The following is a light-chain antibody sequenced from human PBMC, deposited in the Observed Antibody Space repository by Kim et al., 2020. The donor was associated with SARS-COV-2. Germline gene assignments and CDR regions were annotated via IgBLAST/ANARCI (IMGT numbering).Light chain of an antibody. CDR2: GKN. V-gene: IGLV3-19*01. Sequence: SSELTQDPAVSVALGQTVRITCQGDSLRSYYASWXQQKPGQAPVLVIYGKNNRPSGIPDRFSGSSSGNTASLIITGAQAEDEADYYCNSRDSSGNHVVFG. CDR3: NSRDSSGNHVV. CDR1: SLRSYY. J-gene: IGLJ2*01.